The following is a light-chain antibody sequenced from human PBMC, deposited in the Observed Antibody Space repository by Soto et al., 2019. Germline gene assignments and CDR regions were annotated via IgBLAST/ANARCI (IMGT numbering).Light chain of an antibody. CDR1: QSISSW. Sequence: DIPLTQSPSTLSASVGDRVTIHCRASQSISSWLAWYQQKPGRAPKLLIYKASSLESGVPSRFSGSGSGTEFTLTISSLQPDDFATYYCQQYNSQWTFGQGAMADIK. CDR2: KAS. CDR3: QQYNSQWT. J-gene: IGKJ1*01. V-gene: IGKV1-5*03.